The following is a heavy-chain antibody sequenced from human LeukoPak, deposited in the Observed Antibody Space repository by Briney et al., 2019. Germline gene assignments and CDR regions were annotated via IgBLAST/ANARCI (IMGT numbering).Heavy chain of an antibody. D-gene: IGHD1-26*01. CDR3: ARDQEGVGASDY. CDR1: GGTFSSYA. Sequence: GSSVKVSCKASGGTFSSYAISWVRQAPGQGLEWMGRIIPILGIANYAQKFQGRVMITADKSTSTAYMELRSLRSDDTAVYYCARDQEGVGASDYWGQGTLVTVSS. J-gene: IGHJ4*02. CDR2: IIPILGIA. V-gene: IGHV1-69*04.